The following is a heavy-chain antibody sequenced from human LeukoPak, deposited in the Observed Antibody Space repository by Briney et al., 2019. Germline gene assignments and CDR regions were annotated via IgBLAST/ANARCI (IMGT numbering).Heavy chain of an antibody. D-gene: IGHD2-2*01. V-gene: IGHV1-18*01. Sequence: ASVKVSCKASGYTFTSYGIGWVRQAPGQGLEWMGWISADNGNTNRAQKFQGRVTMTTDTPTSTAYMELRSLTSDDTAVYYCARGAISKTVVLAAKYYYYYMDVWGKGNTVTVSS. CDR1: GYTFTSYG. CDR3: ARGAISKTVVLAAKYYYYYMDV. CDR2: ISADNGNT. J-gene: IGHJ6*03.